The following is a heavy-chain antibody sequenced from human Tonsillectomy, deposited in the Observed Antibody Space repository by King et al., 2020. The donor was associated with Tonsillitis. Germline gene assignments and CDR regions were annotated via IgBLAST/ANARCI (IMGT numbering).Heavy chain of an antibody. V-gene: IGHV3-66*01. CDR2: LYSGGRT. CDR3: ARVVYGDYSPAYYYYMDV. D-gene: IGHD4-17*01. J-gene: IGHJ6*03. Sequence: VQLVEYGGGLVQPGGSLRLSYAASGLTVSSNYISWVRQAPGKVLEGGLGLYSGGRTDYGVSVKGRFSIARDNSKKTLYLQMNSLRAEDTAVYYCARVVYGDYSPAYYYYMDVWGKGTTVTVSS. CDR1: GLTVSSNY.